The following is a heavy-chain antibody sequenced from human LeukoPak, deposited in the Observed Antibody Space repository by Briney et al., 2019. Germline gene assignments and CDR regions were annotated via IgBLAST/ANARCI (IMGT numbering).Heavy chain of an antibody. CDR3: ARAAITMVRGVRYFDY. V-gene: IGHV3-11*01. J-gene: IGHJ4*02. Sequence: GGSLRLSCAASGFTFSDYYMSWIHQAPGKGLEWVSYISSSGSTIYYADSVKGRFTISRDNAKNSLYLQMNSLRAEDTAVYYCARAAITMVRGVRYFDYWGQGTLVTVSS. D-gene: IGHD3-10*01. CDR2: ISSSGSTI. CDR1: GFTFSDYY.